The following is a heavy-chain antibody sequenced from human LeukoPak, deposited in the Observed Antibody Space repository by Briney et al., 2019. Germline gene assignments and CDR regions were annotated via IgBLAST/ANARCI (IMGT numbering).Heavy chain of an antibody. CDR3: ALEMATIGFDY. CDR1: GFTFSDHY. V-gene: IGHV3-72*01. Sequence: GGSLRLSCAASGFTFSDHYMDWIRKAPGEGVGWVGRIRDKANSYTTEYAASVKGKFTISRDHSKNSLYIQINSLRTEDTDVYYCALEMATIGFDYWGQGTLVTVSS. J-gene: IGHJ4*02. D-gene: IGHD5-24*01. CDR2: IRDKANSYTT.